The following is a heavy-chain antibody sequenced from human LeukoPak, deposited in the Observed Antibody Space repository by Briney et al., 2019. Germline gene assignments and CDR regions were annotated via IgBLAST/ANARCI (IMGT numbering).Heavy chain of an antibody. Sequence: ASVKVSCKASGYTFTDYYMHWVRQAPGQGLEWMGWINPNSGGTNYAQKFQGRVTMTRDTSISTPYMELSRLRSDDTAVYYCARVLFGVVTPFDYWGQGTLVTVSS. CDR1: GYTFTDYY. D-gene: IGHD3-3*01. CDR3: ARVLFGVVTPFDY. V-gene: IGHV1-2*02. J-gene: IGHJ4*02. CDR2: INPNSGGT.